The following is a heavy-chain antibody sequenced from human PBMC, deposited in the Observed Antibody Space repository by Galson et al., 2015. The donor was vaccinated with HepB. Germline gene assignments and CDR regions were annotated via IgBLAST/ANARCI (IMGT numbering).Heavy chain of an antibody. CDR2: IIPILGIA. D-gene: IGHD1-26*01. V-gene: IGHV1-69*02. J-gene: IGHJ3*02. CDR3: AHPIVGGDAFDI. CDR1: GGTFSSYT. Sequence: SVKVSCKASGGTFSSYTISWVRQAPGQGLEWMGRIIPILGIANYAQKFQGRVTITADKSTSTAYMELSSLRSEDTAVYYCAHPIVGGDAFDIWGQGTMVTVSS.